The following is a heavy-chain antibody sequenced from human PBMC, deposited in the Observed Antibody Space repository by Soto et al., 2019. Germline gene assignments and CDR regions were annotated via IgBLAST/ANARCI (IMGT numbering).Heavy chain of an antibody. V-gene: IGHV3-23*01. CDR2: ISGSGGTT. J-gene: IGHJ4*02. Sequence: GGSLRLSCVASGFTFSSYALNWVRQAPGRGLEWVSAISGSGGTTYYADSVKGRFTISRDNSRNTLFLQMNSLRAEDAAIYYCAKSPSVTSTSFDYCGQRSLGTVS. CDR3: AKSPSVTSTSFDY. CDR1: GFTFSSYA. D-gene: IGHD2-2*01.